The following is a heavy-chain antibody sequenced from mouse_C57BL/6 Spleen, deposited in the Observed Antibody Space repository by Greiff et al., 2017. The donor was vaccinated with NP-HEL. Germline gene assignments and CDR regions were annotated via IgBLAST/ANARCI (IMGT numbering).Heavy chain of an antibody. D-gene: IGHD2-4*01. V-gene: IGHV1-50*01. CDR3: ARWRSDYDALLDY. CDR2: IDPSDSYT. J-gene: IGHJ2*01. CDR1: GYTFTSYW. Sequence: QVQLKQPGAELVKPGASVKLSCKASGYTFTSYWMQWVKQRPGQGLAWIGEIDPSDSYTNYNQKFKGKATLTVDTSSSTAYMQLSSLTSEDSAVYYCARWRSDYDALLDYWGQGTTLTVSS.